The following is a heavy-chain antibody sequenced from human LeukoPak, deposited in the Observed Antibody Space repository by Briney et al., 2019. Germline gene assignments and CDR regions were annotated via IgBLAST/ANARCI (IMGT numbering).Heavy chain of an antibody. D-gene: IGHD2-15*01. J-gene: IGHJ6*02. CDR1: GYTFTSYD. V-gene: IGHV1-8*01. Sequence: ASVKVSCKASGYTFTSYDINWVRQATGQGLEWMGWMNPNSGNTGYAQKFQGRVTMTRNTSISTAYMELSSLRSEDTAVYYCARGDCSGGSCFYYYYYYGMDVWGQGTTVTVSS. CDR3: ARGDCSGGSCFYYYYYYGMDV. CDR2: MNPNSGNT.